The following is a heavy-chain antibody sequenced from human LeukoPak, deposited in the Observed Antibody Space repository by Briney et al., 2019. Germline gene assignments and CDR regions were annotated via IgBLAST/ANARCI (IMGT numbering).Heavy chain of an antibody. CDR1: GYTFTGYY. CDR2: IIPILGIA. D-gene: IGHD6-19*01. V-gene: IGHV1-69*04. J-gene: IGHJ4*02. CDR3: ARAVEGYYFDY. Sequence: ASVKVSCKASGYTFTGYYMHWVRQAPGQGLEWMGRIIPILGIANYAQKFQGRVTITADKSTSTAYMELSSLRSEDTAVYCCARAVEGYYFDYWGQGTLVTVSS.